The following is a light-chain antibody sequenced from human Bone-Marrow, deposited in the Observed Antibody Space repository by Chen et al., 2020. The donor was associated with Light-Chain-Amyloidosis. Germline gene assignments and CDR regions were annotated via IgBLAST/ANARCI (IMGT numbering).Light chain of an antibody. V-gene: IGLV3-21*02. CDR1: NIGSTR. Sequence: SYVLTQPSSVSVAPGPTATLACGGNNIGSTRVHWYQQTPGQAPLLVVYDDRDRPSGIPELLSGSNSGNTATLTISRVEAGDEADYYCQVWDRSSDRPVFGGGTKLTVL. J-gene: IGLJ3*02. CDR3: QVWDRSSDRPV. CDR2: DDR.